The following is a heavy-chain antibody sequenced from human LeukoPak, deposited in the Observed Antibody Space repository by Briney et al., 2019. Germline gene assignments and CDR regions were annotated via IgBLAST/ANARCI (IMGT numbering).Heavy chain of an antibody. CDR3: ARRPYYYGSGSYGGNAFDI. Sequence: GGSLRLSCAASGFTFSSYGMHWVRQAPGKGLEWVAIISYDGSNKYYADSVKGRFTISRDNAKNSLYLQMNSLRAEDTAVYYCARRPYYYGSGSYGGNAFDIWGQGTMVTVSS. CDR2: ISYDGSNK. V-gene: IGHV3-30*03. J-gene: IGHJ3*02. D-gene: IGHD3-10*01. CDR1: GFTFSSYG.